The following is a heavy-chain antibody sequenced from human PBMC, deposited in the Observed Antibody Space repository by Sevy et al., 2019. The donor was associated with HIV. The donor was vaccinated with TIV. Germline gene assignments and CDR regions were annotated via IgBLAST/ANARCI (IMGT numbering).Heavy chain of an antibody. V-gene: IGHV3-9*01. Sequence: GGSLRLSCAASGFTFSSYYMNWVRQAPGKGLEWVSGISWNSGSIDYADSVKGRFTISRDNAKNSLYLQMKSLRADDTALYYCARDRDDGYCTNGVCFNFDNWGQGTLVTVSS. J-gene: IGHJ4*01. CDR3: ARDRDDGYCTNGVCFNFDN. CDR1: GFTFSSYY. D-gene: IGHD2-8*01. CDR2: ISWNSGSI.